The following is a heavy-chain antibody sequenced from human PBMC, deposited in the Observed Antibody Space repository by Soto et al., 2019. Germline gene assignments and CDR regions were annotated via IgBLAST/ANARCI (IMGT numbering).Heavy chain of an antibody. D-gene: IGHD3-3*01. Sequence: GSLRLSCAASGFTFTDYSMNWVRQAPGKGLEWISYISRDSGAIYYADSVKGRFTISRDNAKNSLYLQMNSLRAEDTAMYYCARHHAWSFDCWGQGT. CDR2: ISRDSGAI. V-gene: IGHV3-48*01. J-gene: IGHJ4*02. CDR1: GFTFTDYS. CDR3: ARHHAWSFDC.